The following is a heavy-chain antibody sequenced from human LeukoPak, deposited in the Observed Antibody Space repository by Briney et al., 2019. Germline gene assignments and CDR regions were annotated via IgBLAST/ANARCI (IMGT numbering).Heavy chain of an antibody. CDR1: GFTFSNYG. D-gene: IGHD3-10*01. Sequence: PGGSLRLSCEPSGFTFSNYGIHWVRQAPGKGLEWVAVIWYDGSQKYYADSVKGRFTMSRDNSKNTLFLQMNSLRAEDTAVYYCARYGSGKNFDYWGQGTLVTVSS. V-gene: IGHV3-33*08. CDR3: ARYGSGKNFDY. J-gene: IGHJ4*02. CDR2: IWYDGSQK.